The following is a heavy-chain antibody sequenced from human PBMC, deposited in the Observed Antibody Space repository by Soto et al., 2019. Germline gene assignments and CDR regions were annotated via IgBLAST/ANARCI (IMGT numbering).Heavy chain of an antibody. Sequence: QVQLVQSGAEVKEPGASVKVSCKASGFTFTWYYMHWVRQAPGQGLEWMGIINPSGVSTSYAQKFQGRVTMTRDTSTSTAYMELSSLRSEDTAVYYCTRTKTYQNAEYFEYWGQGTLVTVSS. D-gene: IGHD2-2*01. J-gene: IGHJ1*01. CDR1: GFTFTWYY. V-gene: IGHV1-46*03. CDR2: INPSGVST. CDR3: TRTKTYQNAEYFEY.